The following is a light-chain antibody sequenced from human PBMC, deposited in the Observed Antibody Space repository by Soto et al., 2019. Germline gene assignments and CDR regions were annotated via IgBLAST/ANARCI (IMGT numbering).Light chain of an antibody. V-gene: IGLV2-14*03. Sequence: QSVLTQPTSVSVSPGQSITISCTGNHNDIGTYDYVSWYQQHPGRAPRLLIHGVTTRPSGISGRFSASKSGLTASLTISGLQPEDEADYYCSSYVGSNLLLFGAGTKVTVL. CDR2: GVT. CDR1: HNDIGTYDY. CDR3: SSYVGSNLLL. J-gene: IGLJ1*01.